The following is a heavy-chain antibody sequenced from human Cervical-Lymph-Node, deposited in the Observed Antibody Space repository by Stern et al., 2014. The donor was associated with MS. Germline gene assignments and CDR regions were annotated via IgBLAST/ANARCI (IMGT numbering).Heavy chain of an antibody. CDR1: GFSFRRYA. CDR2: IWYDGSNP. J-gene: IGHJ4*02. Sequence: HVQLVESGGGVVQPGRSLRLSCAASGFSFRRYAMHWVRQAPGKGLEWVALIWYDGSNPYYADSVTGRFTISRDNFKNTLYLQMNSLRAEDTAVYYCASAYSSSHYYFDYWGQGTLVTVSS. D-gene: IGHD6-13*01. CDR3: ASAYSSSHYYFDY. V-gene: IGHV3-33*01.